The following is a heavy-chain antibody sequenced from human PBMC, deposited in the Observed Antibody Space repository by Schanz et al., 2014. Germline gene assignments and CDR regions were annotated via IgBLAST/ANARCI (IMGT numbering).Heavy chain of an antibody. J-gene: IGHJ6*02. Sequence: QVQLVQSGAEVRKPGASVKVSCKASGYTFTSYGFSWVRQAPGQGLEWMGWISAYNGNTNYALKFQGRVTLTTDTSTSTAYMELRNLRSDDTAVYYCARAKRFGDMDVWGQGTTVTVSS. D-gene: IGHD3-10*01. V-gene: IGHV1-18*01. CDR1: GYTFTSYG. CDR3: ARAKRFGDMDV. CDR2: ISAYNGNT.